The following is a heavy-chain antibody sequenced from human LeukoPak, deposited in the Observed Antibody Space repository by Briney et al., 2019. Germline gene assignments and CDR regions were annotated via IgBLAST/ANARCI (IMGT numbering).Heavy chain of an antibody. V-gene: IGHV4-61*01. CDR2: IYYSGST. Sequence: SETLSLTCTVSGGSISSSSYYWNWIRQPPGKGLEWIGYIYYSGSTNYNPSLKSRVTISVDTSKNQFSLKLSSVTAADTAMYYCARDGSARYYFDYWGQGRLATVSS. J-gene: IGHJ4*02. CDR3: ARDGSARYYFDY. CDR1: GGSISSSSYY.